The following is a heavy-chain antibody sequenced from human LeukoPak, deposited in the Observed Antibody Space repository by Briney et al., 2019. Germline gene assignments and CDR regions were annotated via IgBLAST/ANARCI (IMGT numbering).Heavy chain of an antibody. J-gene: IGHJ3*02. D-gene: IGHD3-10*01. Sequence: SQTLSLTCTVSGGSISSGSYYWSWIRQPAGKGLEWIGRIYTSGSTNYNPSLKSRVTISVDKSKNQFSLKLSSVTAADTAVYYCARQSPGPFTGEGDAFDIWGQGTMVTVSS. CDR1: GGSISSGSYY. CDR3: ARQSPGPFTGEGDAFDI. CDR2: IYTSGST. V-gene: IGHV4-61*02.